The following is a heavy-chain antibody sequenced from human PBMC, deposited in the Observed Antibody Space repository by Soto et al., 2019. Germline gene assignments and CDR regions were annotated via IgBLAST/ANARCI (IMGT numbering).Heavy chain of an antibody. V-gene: IGHV4-34*01. CDR3: ARGTKWLVLIDY. J-gene: IGHJ4*02. Sequence: RSLTCAVYGGSFSGYYWSWIRQPPGKGLEWIGEINHSGSTNYNPSLKSRVTISVDTSKNQFSLKLSSVTAADTAVYYCARGTKWLVLIDYWGQGTLVTVSS. CDR2: INHSGST. D-gene: IGHD6-19*01. CDR1: GGSFSGYY.